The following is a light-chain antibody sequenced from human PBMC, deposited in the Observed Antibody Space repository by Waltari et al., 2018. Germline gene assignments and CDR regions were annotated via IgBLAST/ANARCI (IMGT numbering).Light chain of an antibody. J-gene: IGKJ4*01. CDR1: QSVRSY. Sequence: EIVLTQSPATLSLSPGERATLSCRASQSVRSYLAWYQQKPGQAPRLLIYDASNRATGVPARFSGSGSGTDFTIIISSLEPEDFAVYYCQQRSNWLTFGGGTKVEI. CDR2: DAS. V-gene: IGKV3-11*01. CDR3: QQRSNWLT.